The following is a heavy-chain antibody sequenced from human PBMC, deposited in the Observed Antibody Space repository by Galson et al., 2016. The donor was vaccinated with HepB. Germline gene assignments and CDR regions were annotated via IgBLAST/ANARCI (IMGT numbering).Heavy chain of an antibody. CDR3: ASVDCSYVCPFDY. CDR1: GFTFNRYN. D-gene: IGHD3-16*01. V-gene: IGHV3-21*01. CDR2: ISSGSDYI. J-gene: IGHJ4*02. Sequence: SLRLSCAASGFTFNRYNVHWVRQAPGKGLEWVASISSGSDYIYYADSVKGRFTISRDNAKKSLYLHMNSLRGEDTALYYCASVDCSYVCPFDYWGQGTLVTVSS.